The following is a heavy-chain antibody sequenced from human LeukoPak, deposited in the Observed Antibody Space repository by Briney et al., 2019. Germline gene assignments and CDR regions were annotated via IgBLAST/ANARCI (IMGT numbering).Heavy chain of an antibody. CDR2: TRNKANSYTT. V-gene: IGHV3-72*01. CDR3: ARVSYDRDAFDI. CDR1: GFTFCDHY. D-gene: IGHD3-16*01. Sequence: GGSLRLSWAASGFTFCDHYMDWVRQAPGKGLEWVGRTRNKANSYTTEYAASVKGRFTISRDDSKNSLYLQMNSLKTEDTAVYYCARVSYDRDAFDIWGQGTMATVSS. J-gene: IGHJ3*02.